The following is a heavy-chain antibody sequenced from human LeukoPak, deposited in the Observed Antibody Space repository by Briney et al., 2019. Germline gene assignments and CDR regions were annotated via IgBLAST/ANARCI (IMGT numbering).Heavy chain of an antibody. V-gene: IGHV1-46*01. CDR2: INPSNGNT. CDR1: GYTFTSYY. D-gene: IGHD3-10*01. Sequence: ASVKVSCKASGYTFTSYYMHWVRQAPGQGLEWMGIINPSNGNTGYTPKFQGRVTMTRDMSTSAVYMELSSLRSEDTAVYYCARDQDYYGSGSYHRLDTTGLDYWGQGALVTVSS. J-gene: IGHJ4*02. CDR3: ARDQDYYGSGSYHRLDTTGLDY.